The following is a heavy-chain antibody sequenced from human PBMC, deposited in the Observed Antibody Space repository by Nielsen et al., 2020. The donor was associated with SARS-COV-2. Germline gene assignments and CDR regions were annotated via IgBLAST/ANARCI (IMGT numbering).Heavy chain of an antibody. Sequence: RQAPGKALEWLAHIFSNDEKSYSTSLKSRLTISKDTSKGQVVLTMTNMDPLDTATYYCARMNYCSSTGCYIGYYYYMDVWGKGTTVTVSS. J-gene: IGHJ6*03. CDR3: ARMNYCSSTGCYIGYYYYMDV. V-gene: IGHV2-26*01. CDR2: IFSNDEK. D-gene: IGHD2-2*02.